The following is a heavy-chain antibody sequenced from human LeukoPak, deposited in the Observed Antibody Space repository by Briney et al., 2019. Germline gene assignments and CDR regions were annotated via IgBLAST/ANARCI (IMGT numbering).Heavy chain of an antibody. J-gene: IGHJ5*02. CDR3: ARDWLSITMVRGVALGWFDP. V-gene: IGHV1-18*01. Sequence: GDSVKVSCKASGYTFTSNGISCVRQAPGQGLEWMGWISAHNGNTNYAQKLQGRVTMTTDTSTSTAYMEMRSLSSDDTAVYYCARDWLSITMVRGVALGWFDPWGQGTLVTVSS. CDR2: ISAHNGNT. CDR1: GYTFTSNG. D-gene: IGHD3-10*01.